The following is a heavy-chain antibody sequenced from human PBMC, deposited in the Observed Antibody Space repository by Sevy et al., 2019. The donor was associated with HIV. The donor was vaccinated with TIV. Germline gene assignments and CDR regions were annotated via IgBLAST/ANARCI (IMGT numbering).Heavy chain of an antibody. J-gene: IGHJ4*02. V-gene: IGHV1-46*01. CDR1: GYSFTSYY. CDR3: ARDYREYSSSSGNDY. D-gene: IGHD6-6*01. Sequence: ASVKVSCKTSGYSFTSYYIHWVRQAPGQGLEWMGIINPSGGSTSYAQKFQGRITMTRDTSTSAVYMEMRSLRSEDTAVYYCARDYREYSSSSGNDYWGQGTLVTVSS. CDR2: INPSGGST.